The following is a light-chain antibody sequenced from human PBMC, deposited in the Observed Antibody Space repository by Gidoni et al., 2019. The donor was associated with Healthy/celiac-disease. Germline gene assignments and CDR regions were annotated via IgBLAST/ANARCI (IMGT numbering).Light chain of an antibody. J-gene: IGKJ2*01. Sequence: DFQMTQSPSTLSASVGDRVTITCRASQSIRTWLAWYQQKPGKAPKLLIFKASSLESGVPSRFSGSGSGTEFTLTISSLQPDDFATYYCQQYNSNSPYTFGQGAKLEIK. CDR1: QSIRTW. CDR3: QQYNSNSPYT. V-gene: IGKV1-5*03. CDR2: KAS.